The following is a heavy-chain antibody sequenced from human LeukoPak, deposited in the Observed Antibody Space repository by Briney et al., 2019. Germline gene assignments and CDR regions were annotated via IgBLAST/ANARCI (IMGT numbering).Heavy chain of an antibody. Sequence: SETLSLTCTVSGGSISSYYWSWIRQPPGKGLEWIGYIYYSGSTNYNPSLKSRVTISVGTSKNQFSLKLSSVTAADTAVYYCARVLGWQSGWPYYFDYWGQGTLVTVSS. J-gene: IGHJ4*02. CDR2: IYYSGST. CDR3: ARVLGWQSGWPYYFDY. CDR1: GGSISSYY. D-gene: IGHD6-19*01. V-gene: IGHV4-59*01.